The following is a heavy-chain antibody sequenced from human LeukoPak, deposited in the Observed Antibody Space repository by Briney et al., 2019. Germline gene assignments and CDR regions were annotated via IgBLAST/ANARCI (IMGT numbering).Heavy chain of an antibody. CDR3: AREGPDYGDYSHYFDY. D-gene: IGHD4-17*01. CDR2: VYYSGTT. Sequence: SETLSLTCSVSGGSIKSHYYTWIRQPPGKGLEWIGYVYYSGTTSYNPSLESRVSISDDTSKNQVFLWLTSVTAADTAVYYCAREGPDYGDYSHYFDYWGQGTLVTVSS. J-gene: IGHJ4*02. V-gene: IGHV4-59*11. CDR1: GGSIKSHY.